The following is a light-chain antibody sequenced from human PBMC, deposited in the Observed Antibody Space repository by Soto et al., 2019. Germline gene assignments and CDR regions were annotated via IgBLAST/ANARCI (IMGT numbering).Light chain of an antibody. CDR2: EVR. CDR3: SSYTRSSTWV. J-gene: IGLJ3*02. V-gene: IGLV2-14*03. Sequence: QSALTQPASVSGSPGQSITISCTGTSSDIGAYDYVSWHQQHPGKAPKLMIYEVRNRPSGVSYRFSGSKSGNTASLTISGLKAEDEADYYCSSYTRSSTWVFGGGTKLTVL. CDR1: SSDIGAYDY.